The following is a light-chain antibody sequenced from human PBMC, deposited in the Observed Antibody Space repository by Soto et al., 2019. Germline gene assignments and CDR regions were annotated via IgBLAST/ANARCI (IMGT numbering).Light chain of an antibody. J-gene: IGKJ1*01. V-gene: IGKV3-20*01. Sequence: EIVLTQSPGTLSLSPGERATLSCRASQSVSSSYLAWYQQKPGQAPRLLIYGASSRATGIPDRFSGSGSGTAFSLSISRLEPEDFAVYYCQQYGNSPWTFGQGSKVAI. CDR1: QSVSSSY. CDR2: GAS. CDR3: QQYGNSPWT.